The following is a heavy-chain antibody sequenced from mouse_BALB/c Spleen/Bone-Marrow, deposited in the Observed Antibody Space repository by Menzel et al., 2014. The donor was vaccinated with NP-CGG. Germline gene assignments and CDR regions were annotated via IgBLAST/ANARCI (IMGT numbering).Heavy chain of an antibody. CDR1: GYAFTNYL. CDR3: ARELGRWYFDV. J-gene: IGHJ1*01. Sequence: QVQLQQSGAELVRPGTSVKVSCKASGYAFTNYLIEWVKQRPGQGLEWIGVINPGSGGTNYNEKFKGKATLTADKSSSTAYMQLSSLTSDDSAVYFCARELGRWYFDVWGEGTTVTVSS. V-gene: IGHV1-54*01. CDR2: INPGSGGT. D-gene: IGHD4-1*01.